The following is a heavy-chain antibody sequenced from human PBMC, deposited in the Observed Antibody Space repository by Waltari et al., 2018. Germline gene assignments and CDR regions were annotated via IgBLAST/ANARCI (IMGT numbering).Heavy chain of an antibody. CDR2: INCNNGDR. V-gene: IGHV1-2*02. D-gene: IGHD5-12*01. CDR3: AREDIVATKVFDD. Sequence: VQLAPSGAEVTKPGASVTVSCRTCGFTFTSYSMHWVRQAPGQGLEWMGWINCNNGDRDYAQKFRGRVTLTRETSLSTIYMETNRLTSDDTAVYYCAREDIVATKVFDDWGHGTLVTVSS. J-gene: IGHJ4*01. CDR1: GFTFTSYS.